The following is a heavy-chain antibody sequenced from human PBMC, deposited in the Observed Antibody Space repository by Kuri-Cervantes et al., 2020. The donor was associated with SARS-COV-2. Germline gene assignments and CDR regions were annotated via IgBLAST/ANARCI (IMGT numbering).Heavy chain of an antibody. CDR1: GFTFNTCA. CDR2: ISSDGSNK. D-gene: IGHD3-3*01. J-gene: IGHJ4*02. V-gene: IGHV3-30-3*01. CDR3: ARGYYGLDY. Sequence: GESLKISCAASGFTFNTCAMHWVRQAPGKGLEWVAMISSDGSNKNYADSVKGRFTISRDNSKNTLYLQINSLRTEDTAVFYCARGYYGLDYWGQGSLVTVSS.